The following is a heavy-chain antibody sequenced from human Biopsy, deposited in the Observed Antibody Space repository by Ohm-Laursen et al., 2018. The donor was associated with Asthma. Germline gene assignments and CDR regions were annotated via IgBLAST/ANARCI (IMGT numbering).Heavy chain of an antibody. CDR3: AGDVRGWYLPAFDF. CDR2: VGSYYDGGLK. J-gene: IGHJ4*02. V-gene: IGHV3-30-3*01. Sequence: SLRLSCTASGFTFRSYAMHWVRQAPGKGLEWVAVVGSYYDGGLKYYADSVNGRFTVSRDDSKKTLYLQMNSLRPDDTAVYYCAGDVRGWYLPAFDFWGQGTLVTVSS. CDR1: GFTFRSYA. D-gene: IGHD2-15*01.